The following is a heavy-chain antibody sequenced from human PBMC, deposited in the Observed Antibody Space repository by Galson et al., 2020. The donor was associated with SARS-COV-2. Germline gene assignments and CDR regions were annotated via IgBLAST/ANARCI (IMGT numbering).Heavy chain of an antibody. CDR3: ARLTIRMRFTIITDYFFDH. CDR2: IYYSRKI. CDR1: GGSSSSGSYY. J-gene: IGHJ4*02. D-gene: IGHD3-3*01. V-gene: IGHV4-39*01. Sequence: SQTLSLTCNVSGGSSSSGSYYWGWIRQPPGKGLEWLGSIYYSRKIYYNPSLKSRVSISVDMSKTQFSLKLTSVTAADMAVYYCARLTIRMRFTIITDYFFDHWGQGTLVTVSS.